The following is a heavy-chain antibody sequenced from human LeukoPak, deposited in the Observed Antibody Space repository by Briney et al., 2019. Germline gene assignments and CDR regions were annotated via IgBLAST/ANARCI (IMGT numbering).Heavy chain of an antibody. CDR3: AASRASSGTYYYLVNY. J-gene: IGHJ4*02. D-gene: IGHD3-10*01. V-gene: IGHV4-4*08. Sequence: SETLSLTCTVSGGSISSYYWSWIRQPPGKGLEWIGYIYTSGSTNYNPSLKSRVTMSVDTSKNQFSLKLSSVTAADTAVYYCAASRASSGTYYYLVNYWGQGTLVTVSS. CDR2: IYTSGST. CDR1: GGSISSYY.